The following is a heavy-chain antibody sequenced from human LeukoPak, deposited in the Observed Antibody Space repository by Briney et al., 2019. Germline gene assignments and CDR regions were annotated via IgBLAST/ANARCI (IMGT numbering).Heavy chain of an antibody. CDR1: GYTLTELS. CDR3: AKMGLKQWPYNYFDY. CDR2: FDPEDGET. Sequence: ASVKVSCKVSGYTLTELSMHWVRQAPGKGLEWMGGFDPEDGETIYAQKFQGRVTMTEDTSTDTAYMELNSLRAEDTAVYYCAKMGLKQWPYNYFDYWGQGTLVTVSS. J-gene: IGHJ4*02. V-gene: IGHV1-24*01. D-gene: IGHD6-19*01.